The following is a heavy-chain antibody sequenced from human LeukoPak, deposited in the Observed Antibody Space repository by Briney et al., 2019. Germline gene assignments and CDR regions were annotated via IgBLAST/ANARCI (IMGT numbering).Heavy chain of an antibody. D-gene: IGHD5-12*01. Sequence: GGSLRLSCTASGFTFSTHWMTWVRQPPGKGLEWVANIREDGSVKYYVDSVKGRFTISRDNTKNALYLQMNSLRADDTAVYFCARDSTWQLDYWGQGTLITVSS. CDR2: IREDGSVK. V-gene: IGHV3-7*03. J-gene: IGHJ4*02. CDR3: ARDSTWQLDY. CDR1: GFTFSTHW.